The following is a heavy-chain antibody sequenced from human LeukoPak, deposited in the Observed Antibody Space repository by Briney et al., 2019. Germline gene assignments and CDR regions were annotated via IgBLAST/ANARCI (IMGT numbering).Heavy chain of an antibody. V-gene: IGHV3-7*01. CDR2: IKQDDSEK. J-gene: IGHJ4*02. CDR3: ARGSSFGSY. Sequence: GGSLRLSCATSGFTFENYWMHWVRQAPGKGLEWVANIKQDDSEKYYVDSVRGRFIISRDNAKNSLYLQMNSLEVEDTAVYYCARGSSFGSYWGQGTLVTVSS. D-gene: IGHD6-6*01. CDR1: GFTFENYW.